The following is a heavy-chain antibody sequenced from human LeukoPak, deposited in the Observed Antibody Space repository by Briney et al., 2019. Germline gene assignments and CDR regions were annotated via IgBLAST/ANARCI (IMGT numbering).Heavy chain of an antibody. Sequence: PGESLRLSCAASGFTFSSYAMSWVRQAPGKGLEWVSAISGSGGSTYYADSVKGRFTISRDNSKNTLYLQMNSLRAEDTAVYYCAKTISGWYYFDYWGQGTLVTVSS. J-gene: IGHJ4*02. CDR1: GFTFSSYA. V-gene: IGHV3-23*01. D-gene: IGHD6-19*01. CDR2: ISGSGGST. CDR3: AKTISGWYYFDY.